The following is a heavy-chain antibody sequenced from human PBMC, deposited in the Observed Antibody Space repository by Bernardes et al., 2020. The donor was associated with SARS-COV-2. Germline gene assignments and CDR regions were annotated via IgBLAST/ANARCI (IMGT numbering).Heavy chain of an antibody. V-gene: IGHV3-53*01. CDR3: ATAPHYYYGLDV. Sequence: GGSLRLSCEASKFTVSNNYMSWVRQAPGKGLEWVSLLYSGGSTYYADSVKGRFTVSRDNSKNTLFLQMSDLRAEDTAIYYCATAPHYYYGLDVLGQGTAVTVSS. J-gene: IGHJ6*02. CDR1: KFTVSNNY. CDR2: LYSGGST.